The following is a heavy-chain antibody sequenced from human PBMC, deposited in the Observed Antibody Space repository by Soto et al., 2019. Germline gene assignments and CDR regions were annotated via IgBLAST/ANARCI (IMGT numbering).Heavy chain of an antibody. J-gene: IGHJ3*02. CDR3: AREGQYYYDSSGYCDAFDI. CDR2: IKGDEISI. CDR1: GFTFSSYW. V-gene: IGHV3-74*01. D-gene: IGHD3-22*01. Sequence: GGSLRLSCAASGFTFSSYWVHWVRQVPGKGLVWVSRIKGDEISIDYADSVKGRFTISRDNAKNTLYLQMNSLRDEDTAVYYCAREGQYYYDSSGYCDAFDIWGQGTMVTVSS.